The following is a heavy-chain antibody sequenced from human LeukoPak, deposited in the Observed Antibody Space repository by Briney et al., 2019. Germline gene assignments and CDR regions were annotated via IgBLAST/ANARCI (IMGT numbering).Heavy chain of an antibody. J-gene: IGHJ4*02. CDR3: ARGGWYYFEY. CDR2: IKEDGNRI. CDR1: GFTFSTYW. V-gene: IGHV3-7*01. Sequence: GGSLRLSCAASGFTFSTYWMSWVRQAPGKGLEWVANIKEDGNRIYYVDSVKGRFTISRENAENSLYLQMSSLRAEGTAVYYCARGGWYYFEYWGQGVLVTVSS.